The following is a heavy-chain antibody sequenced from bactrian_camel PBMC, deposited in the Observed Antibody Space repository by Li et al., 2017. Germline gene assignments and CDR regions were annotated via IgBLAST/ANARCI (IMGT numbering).Heavy chain of an antibody. CDR3: TDQSY. V-gene: IGHV3S6*01. J-gene: IGHJ4*01. CDR2: IDSDANVN. CDR1: GYRYSGYC. Sequence: HVQLVESGGDSVQAGGSLRLSCGASGYRYSGYCLAWFRQAPGKQREEVASIDSDANVNYHDSVKGRFTISRDNAKNTLYLQLNSLKSKDTAMYYCTDQSYWGQGTQVTVS.